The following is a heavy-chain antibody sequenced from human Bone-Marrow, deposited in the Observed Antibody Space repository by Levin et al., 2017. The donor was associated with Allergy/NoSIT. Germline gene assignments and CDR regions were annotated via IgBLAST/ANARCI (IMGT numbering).Heavy chain of an antibody. D-gene: IGHD3-16*02. CDR2: ISYSGTT. CDR1: GGSISSNEYY. Sequence: SETLSLTCIVSGGSISSNEYYWGWIRQPPGKGLEWIGSISYSGTTYYSPSLKSRVTISVDTSKNQFSLKLSSVTAADTAVYYCSRGGDYVWGSYRYKGDYRGQGTLVSVSS. J-gene: IGHJ4*02. V-gene: IGHV4-39*01. CDR3: SRGGDYVWGSYRYKGDY.